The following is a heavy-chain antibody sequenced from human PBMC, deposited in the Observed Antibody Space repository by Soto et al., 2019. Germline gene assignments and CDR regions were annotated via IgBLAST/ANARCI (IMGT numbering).Heavy chain of an antibody. Sequence: EVQLVESGGGLVKPGGSLRLSCAASGFTFSSYSMNWVRQAPGKGLEWVSSISSSSSYIYYADSVKGRFTISRDNAKNSLYLQMNSLRAEDTAVYYCARGIGLWFGEYYYMDVWRKGTTVTVSS. CDR1: GFTFSSYS. D-gene: IGHD3-10*01. V-gene: IGHV3-21*01. CDR2: ISSSSSYI. J-gene: IGHJ6*03. CDR3: ARGIGLWFGEYYYMDV.